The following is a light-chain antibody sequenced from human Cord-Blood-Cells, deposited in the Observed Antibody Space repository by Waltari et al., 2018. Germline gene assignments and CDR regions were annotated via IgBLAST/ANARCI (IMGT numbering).Light chain of an antibody. Sequence: DIQMTQSPSSLSASVADRVTITCRASQSMSSHLNWYQQKPGKSPKLLIYAASSLQRGVPSRFSGSESRTDFTLTISSLQPEEFATCYCQQSYSTPTFGQGTKVEIK. CDR2: AAS. J-gene: IGKJ1*01. V-gene: IGKV1-39*01. CDR1: QSMSSH. CDR3: QQSYSTPT.